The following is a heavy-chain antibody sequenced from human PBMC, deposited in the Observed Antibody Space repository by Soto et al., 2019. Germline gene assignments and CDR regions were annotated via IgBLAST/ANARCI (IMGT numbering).Heavy chain of an antibody. CDR1: GGSISSSNW. D-gene: IGHD6-13*01. Sequence: QVQLQESGPGLVKPSGTLSLTCAVSGGSISSSNWWSWVRQPPGKGLEWIGEIYHSGSTNYNPSLKGRVTISVDKSKNQFSLKLSSVAAADTAVYYCGRQAVGYSRTSYGMDVWGQGTTVTVSS. V-gene: IGHV4-4*02. CDR3: GRQAVGYSRTSYGMDV. CDR2: IYHSGST. J-gene: IGHJ6*02.